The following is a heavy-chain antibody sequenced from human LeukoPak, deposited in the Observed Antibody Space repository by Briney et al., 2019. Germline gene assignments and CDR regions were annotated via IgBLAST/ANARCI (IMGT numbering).Heavy chain of an antibody. CDR2: IYYSGST. CDR1: GGSISSSSYY. V-gene: IGHV4-39*01. J-gene: IGHJ5*02. CDR3: ARRRIVVDIWVDP. Sequence: PSETLSLTCTVSGGSISSSSYYWGWIRQPPGKGLEWIGSIYYSGSTYYNPSLKSRVTISVDTSKHQSSLKLSSVSDADTAVYCCARRRIVVDIWVDPWGEGNLVTVSS. D-gene: IGHD1-26*01.